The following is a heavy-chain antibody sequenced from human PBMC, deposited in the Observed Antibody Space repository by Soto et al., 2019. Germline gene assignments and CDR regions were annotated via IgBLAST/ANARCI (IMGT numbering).Heavy chain of an antibody. J-gene: IGHJ4*02. CDR1: GDSINSDNYY. CDR2: IYYSGST. V-gene: IGHV4-39*01. D-gene: IGHD3-22*01. CDR3: ASLIETYYYDSSGYF. Sequence: PETLSLTCSGSGDSINSDNYYWGWVRQPPGKGLEWIGSIYYSGSTYYNPSLKSRVTISVDTSKNQFSLKLSSVTAADTAVYYCASLIETYYYDSSGYFWGQGTLVTVSS.